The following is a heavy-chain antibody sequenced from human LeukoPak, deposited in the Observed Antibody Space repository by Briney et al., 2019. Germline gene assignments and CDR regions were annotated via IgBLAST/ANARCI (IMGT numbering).Heavy chain of an antibody. D-gene: IGHD6-19*01. Sequence: PGGSLRLSCAASGFTFSSYAMSWVRQAPGEGLEWVSSVSGSGDNTYYADSVKGRFTISRDNSEKTLYLQMNSLRAEDTAIYYCAHLGQWLAQFDYWGQGTLVTVSS. J-gene: IGHJ4*02. CDR2: VSGSGDNT. CDR1: GFTFSSYA. V-gene: IGHV3-23*01. CDR3: AHLGQWLAQFDY.